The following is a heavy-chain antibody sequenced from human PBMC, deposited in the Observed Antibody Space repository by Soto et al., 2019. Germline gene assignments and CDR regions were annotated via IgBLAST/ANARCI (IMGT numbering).Heavy chain of an antibody. D-gene: IGHD3-9*01. J-gene: IGHJ4*02. CDR3: AKDQGIRYLDPNFDY. CDR2: ISGSGGST. V-gene: IGHV3-23*01. CDR1: GFTFSSYA. Sequence: EVQLLESGGGLVQPGGSLRLSCAASGFTFSSYAMSWVRQAPGKGLEWVSAISGSGGSTSYADSVKGRFTISRDNSKNTLYLQMNSLRAEDTAVYHCAKDQGIRYLDPNFDYWGQGTLVTVSS.